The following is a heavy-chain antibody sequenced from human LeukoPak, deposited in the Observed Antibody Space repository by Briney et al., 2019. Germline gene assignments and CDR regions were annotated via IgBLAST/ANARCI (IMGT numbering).Heavy chain of an antibody. V-gene: IGHV3-33*01. CDR3: SRDNLAWRHYFDS. Sequence: GGSLRLSCAASGFTFTTYTMHWVRQAPGKGLEWVALIWSDGSNSGYAESVKGRFTISRDNSKNTVSLQMNSLRAEDTAVYYCSRDNLAWRHYFDSWGQGTLVTVSS. CDR2: IWSDGSNS. CDR1: GFTFTTYT. J-gene: IGHJ4*02.